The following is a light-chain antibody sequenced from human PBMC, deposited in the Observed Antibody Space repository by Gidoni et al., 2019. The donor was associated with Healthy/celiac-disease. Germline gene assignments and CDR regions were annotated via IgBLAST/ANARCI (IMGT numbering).Light chain of an antibody. J-gene: IGKJ3*01. CDR3: QQYNSYPST. V-gene: IGKV1-5*01. CDR2: DAS. Sequence: DIQMTQSPSTLTASVGDRVTITCRASQSISSRLAWYQQKPGKAPKLLIYDASSLESGVPSRFSGSGSGTEFTLTISSLQPDDFATYYCQQYNSYPSTFGPGTKVDIK. CDR1: QSISSR.